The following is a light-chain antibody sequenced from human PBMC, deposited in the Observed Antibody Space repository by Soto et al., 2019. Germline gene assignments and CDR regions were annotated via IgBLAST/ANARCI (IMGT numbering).Light chain of an antibody. CDR1: QSISPW. Sequence: DIQMTQSPSTLSASVGDSVTITCRASQSISPWLAWYQQKPGKAPTLLIYKASSLEGGVPSRFSGSGSGTDFNITINSLQPDDFATYYCQQYNTYPLTFGGGTKVDIK. J-gene: IGKJ4*01. CDR3: QQYNTYPLT. V-gene: IGKV1-5*03. CDR2: KAS.